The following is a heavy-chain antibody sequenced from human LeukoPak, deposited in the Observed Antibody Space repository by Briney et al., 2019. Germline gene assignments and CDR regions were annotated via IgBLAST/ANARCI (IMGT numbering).Heavy chain of an antibody. Sequence: PGGSLRLSCAASGFTFSSSAIHWVRQAPGKGLEWVAVVSYDGTNKYYADSVKGRFTISRDNSKNTLYLQMNSLRAEDTAVYYCAREFEATGFWALDYWGQGTLVTASS. CDR1: GFTFSSSA. CDR3: AREFEATGFWALDY. D-gene: IGHD3-16*01. CDR2: VSYDGTNK. V-gene: IGHV3-30-3*01. J-gene: IGHJ4*02.